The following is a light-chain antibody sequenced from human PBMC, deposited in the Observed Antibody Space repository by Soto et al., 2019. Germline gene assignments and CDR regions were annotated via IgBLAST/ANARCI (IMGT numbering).Light chain of an antibody. J-gene: IGKJ1*01. Sequence: IKLTQSQSFMSASVGERVTITCRASQGISSYLAWYQQKPGKAPKLLIYAASTLQSGVPSRFSGSGSGTEFTLTISSLQPEDFATYYCQQLNSYPQTFGQGTKVDI. CDR1: QGISSY. V-gene: IGKV1-9*01. CDR3: QQLNSYPQT. CDR2: AAS.